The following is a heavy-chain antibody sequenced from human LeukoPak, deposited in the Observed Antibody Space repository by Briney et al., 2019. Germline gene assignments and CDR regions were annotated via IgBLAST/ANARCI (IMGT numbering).Heavy chain of an antibody. CDR1: GFTFSIYW. J-gene: IGHJ4*02. D-gene: IGHD6-19*01. CDR3: ATERTGSGWYCDY. Sequence: PGGSLRLSCAASGFTFSIYWMHWVRQAPGNGLVWVSRINSDGSTTTYADSVKGRFTISRDNAKNTLYLQMNSLRGEDTAVYYCATERTGSGWYCDYWGQGTLVTVSS. CDR2: INSDGSTT. V-gene: IGHV3-74*01.